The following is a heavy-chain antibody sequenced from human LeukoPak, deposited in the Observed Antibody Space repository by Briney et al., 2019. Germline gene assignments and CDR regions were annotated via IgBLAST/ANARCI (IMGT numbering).Heavy chain of an antibody. Sequence: PGGSLRLSCAASGFTFSSYAMSWVRQAPGKGLEWVSAISDSGGSTYYADSVKGRFTISRDNSKNTLYLQMNSLRAEDTAVYYCAKVAGYSSGYQYYYYYMDVWGKGATVTVSS. J-gene: IGHJ6*03. CDR2: ISDSGGST. CDR1: GFTFSSYA. D-gene: IGHD6-19*01. V-gene: IGHV3-23*01. CDR3: AKVAGYSSGYQYYYYYMDV.